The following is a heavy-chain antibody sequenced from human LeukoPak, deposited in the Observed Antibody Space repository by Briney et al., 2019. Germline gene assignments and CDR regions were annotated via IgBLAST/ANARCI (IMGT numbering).Heavy chain of an antibody. CDR2: ISSSINYI. J-gene: IGHJ4*02. CDR1: GFTFSSYS. V-gene: IGHV3-21*01. CDR3: ASGQYYYDPDY. D-gene: IGHD3-22*01. Sequence: GGSLRLSCAASGFTFSSYSFNWVRQAPGKGLEWVSSISSSINYIYYADSVKGRFTISRDNAKNSLYLQMNSLRAEDTAVYYRASGQYYYDPDYWGQGTLVTVSS.